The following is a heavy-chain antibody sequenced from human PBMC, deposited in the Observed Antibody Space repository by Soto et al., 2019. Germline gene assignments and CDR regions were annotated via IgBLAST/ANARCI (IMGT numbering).Heavy chain of an antibody. CDR3: AAVDWRSTSCYRGDAFEI. V-gene: IGHV1-58*01. J-gene: IGHJ3*02. Sequence: VQVSSKASGFTFTSSALQWVRQARGQRLAWIGWIVVGSGNTNYAQTFQERVTITRDMSTSTAYMELSSLRSEDTAVYYCAAVDWRSTSCYRGDAFEIWGQGTMVTVSS. CDR2: IVVGSGNT. CDR1: GFTFTSSA. D-gene: IGHD2-2*02.